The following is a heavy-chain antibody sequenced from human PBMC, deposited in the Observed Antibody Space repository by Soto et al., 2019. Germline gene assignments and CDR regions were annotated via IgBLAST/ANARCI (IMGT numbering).Heavy chain of an antibody. V-gene: IGHV3-23*01. J-gene: IGHJ4*02. CDR3: ANQRGRFLNGSY. CDR1: GFTFTSYA. D-gene: IGHD3-3*01. CDR2: ISGSGGST. Sequence: GGSLRLSCAASGFTFTSYALSWVRQAPGKGLEWVSVISGSGGSTYYADSVKGRFTISRDNSKNTLYLQMNSLRAEDTAVYYCANQRGRFLNGSYWGQGTLVTVSS.